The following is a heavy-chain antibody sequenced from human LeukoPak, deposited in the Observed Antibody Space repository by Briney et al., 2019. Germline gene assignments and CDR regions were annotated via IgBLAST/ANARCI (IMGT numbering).Heavy chain of an antibody. Sequence: GGSLRLSCAASGFSFSTYSMNWVRQAPGKGLEWISSISSTSSKIYYSDSMKGRFTISRDNAKNSLYLQMNSLRAEDTAVYYCAELGITMIGGVWGKGTTVTISS. CDR3: AELGITMIGGV. V-gene: IGHV3-21*01. J-gene: IGHJ6*04. D-gene: IGHD3-10*02. CDR2: ISSTSSKI. CDR1: GFSFSTYS.